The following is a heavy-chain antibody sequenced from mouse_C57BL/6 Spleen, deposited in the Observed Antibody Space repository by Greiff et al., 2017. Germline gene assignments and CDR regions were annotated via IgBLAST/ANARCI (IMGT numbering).Heavy chain of an antibody. CDR3: ARCDTTVVAPYYALGY. D-gene: IGHD1-1*01. Sequence: VQLQQPGAELVMPGASVKLSCKASGYTFTSYWMHWVKQRPGQGLEWIGEIDPSDSYTNYNQKFKGKSTLTVDKSSSTAYMQLSSLTSEDSAVYYCARCDTTVVAPYYALGYWGQGTSVTVSS. V-gene: IGHV1-69*01. CDR2: IDPSDSYT. J-gene: IGHJ4*01. CDR1: GYTFTSYW.